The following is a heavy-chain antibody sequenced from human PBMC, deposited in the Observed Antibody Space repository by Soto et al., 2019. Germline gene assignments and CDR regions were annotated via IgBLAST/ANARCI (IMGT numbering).Heavy chain of an antibody. V-gene: IGHV4-59*01. CDR1: GGSISSYY. D-gene: IGHD3-3*01. CDR2: IYYSGST. Sequence: QVQLQESGPGLVKPSETLSLTCTVSGGSISSYYWSWIRQPPGKGLEWIGYIYYSGSTNYNPSLKSRVTISVDTSKNQFSLKLSSETAADTAVYYCARDQGLRYFDYWGQGTLVTVSS. J-gene: IGHJ4*02. CDR3: ARDQGLRYFDY.